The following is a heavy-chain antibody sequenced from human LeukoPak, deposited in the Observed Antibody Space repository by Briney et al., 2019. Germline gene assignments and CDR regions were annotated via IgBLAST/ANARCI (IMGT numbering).Heavy chain of an antibody. J-gene: IGHJ4*02. CDR1: GFTFSSYG. CDR2: IRYDGSNK. CDR3: AKGQDHNGNELDY. V-gene: IGHV3-30*02. Sequence: PGGSLRPSCAASGFTFSSYGMHWVRQAPGKGLEWVAFIRYDGSNKYYADSVKGRFTISRDNSKNTLYLQMNSLRAEDTAVYYCAKGQDHNGNELDYWGQGTLVTVSS. D-gene: IGHD2-8*01.